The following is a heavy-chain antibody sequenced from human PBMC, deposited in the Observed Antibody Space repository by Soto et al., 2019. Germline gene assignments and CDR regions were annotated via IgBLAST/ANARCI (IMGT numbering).Heavy chain of an antibody. Sequence: GGSLRLSCAASGFTLSSYGMHWVRQAPGKGLEWMAVISYDGSNKYYADSVKGRFTISRDNSKNTLYLQMSSMRAEDTAVYYCVKDGTSAWPYYYGLDVWAKGPRSPSP. CDR3: VKDGTSAWPYYYGLDV. V-gene: IGHV3-30*18. D-gene: IGHD6-19*01. CDR2: ISYDGSNK. CDR1: GFTLSSYG. J-gene: IGHJ6*02.